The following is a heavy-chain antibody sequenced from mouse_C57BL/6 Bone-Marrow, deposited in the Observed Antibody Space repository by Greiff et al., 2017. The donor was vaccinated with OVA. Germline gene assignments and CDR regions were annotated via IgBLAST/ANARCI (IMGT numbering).Heavy chain of an antibody. Sequence: EVKLKESGPGLVKPSQSLSLTCSVTGYSITSGYYWNWIRQFPGNQLEWMGYISYDGSNNYNPSLKNRISITRDTSKNQFFLKLNSVTTEDTATYYCARALIYYDYDEGFAYWGQGTLVTVSA. CDR1: GYSITSGYY. CDR3: ARALIYYDYDEGFAY. D-gene: IGHD2-4*01. CDR2: ISYDGSN. V-gene: IGHV3-6*01. J-gene: IGHJ3*01.